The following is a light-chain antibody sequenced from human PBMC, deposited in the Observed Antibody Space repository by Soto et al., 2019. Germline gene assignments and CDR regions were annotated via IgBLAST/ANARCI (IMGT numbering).Light chain of an antibody. CDR1: QSLLSGGKTY. CDR3: MQSIHFPLT. V-gene: IGKV2D-29*01. Sequence: DLVMTQTPLSLSVTPGQPASISCKSSQSLLSGGKTYLYWYLQKPGQPPQLLIYEVSNRFSGVPDRFSGSGAGTDFTLKISRVEADDVGVYYCMQSIHFPLTFGQGNKVEI. J-gene: IGKJ1*01. CDR2: EVS.